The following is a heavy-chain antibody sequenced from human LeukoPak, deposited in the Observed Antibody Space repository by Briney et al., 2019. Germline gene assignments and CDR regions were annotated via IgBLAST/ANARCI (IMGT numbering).Heavy chain of an antibody. CDR1: GFTFSSYA. CDR3: ASQGSGSYYKGSFDY. D-gene: IGHD3-10*01. Sequence: GGSLRLSCAASGFTFSSYAMSWVRQAPGKGLEWVSAISGSGGSTYYADSVKGRFTISRDNSKNTLYLQMNSLRAEDTAVYYCASQGSGSYYKGSFDYWGQGTLVAVPS. J-gene: IGHJ4*02. CDR2: ISGSGGST. V-gene: IGHV3-23*01.